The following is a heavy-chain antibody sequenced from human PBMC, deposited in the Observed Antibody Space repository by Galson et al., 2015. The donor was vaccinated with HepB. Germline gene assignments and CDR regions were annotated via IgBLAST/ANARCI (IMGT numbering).Heavy chain of an antibody. CDR1: GFIVSRNY. CDR2: IYNNGDT. Sequence: SLRLSCAASGFIVSRNYMSWVRQAPGKGLQWVSVIYNNGDTYYADSVKGRFTISRDNSKNTVYLQMNSLRAEDTAMYYCARGYSKSWFSGLGYWGQGTLVTVSS. J-gene: IGHJ4*02. D-gene: IGHD1-26*01. V-gene: IGHV3-53*01. CDR3: ARGYSKSWFSGLGY.